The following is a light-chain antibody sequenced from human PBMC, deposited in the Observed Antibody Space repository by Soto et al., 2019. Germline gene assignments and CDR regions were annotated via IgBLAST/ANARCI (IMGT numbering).Light chain of an antibody. Sequence: EIVLTQSPGTLSLSPGERATLSCRASQNVDTNYLAWYQQKPGQAPRLLIYGVSDRATGTPDRFSGSGSGTDFTLTISRLEPEDSAVYYCQQFDDSVTFGQGTRLEIK. J-gene: IGKJ5*01. V-gene: IGKV3-20*01. CDR3: QQFDDSVT. CDR2: GVS. CDR1: QNVDTNY.